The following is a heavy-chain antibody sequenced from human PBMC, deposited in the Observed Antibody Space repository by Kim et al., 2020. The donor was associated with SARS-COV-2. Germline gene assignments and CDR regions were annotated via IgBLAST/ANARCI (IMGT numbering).Heavy chain of an antibody. Sequence: SETLSPTCTVSGGSISSSSYYWGWIRQPPGKGLEWIGSIYYSGSTYYNPSLKSRVTISVDTSKNQFSLKLSSVTAADTAVYYCARQQHIVVVTAIRFWFDPWGQGTLVTVSS. D-gene: IGHD2-21*02. J-gene: IGHJ5*02. CDR1: GGSISSSSYY. CDR2: IYYSGST. V-gene: IGHV4-39*01. CDR3: ARQQHIVVVTAIRFWFDP.